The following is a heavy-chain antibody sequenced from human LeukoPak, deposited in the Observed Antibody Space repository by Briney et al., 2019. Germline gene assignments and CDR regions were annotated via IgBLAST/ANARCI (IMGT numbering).Heavy chain of an antibody. J-gene: IGHJ4*02. D-gene: IGHD3-22*01. V-gene: IGHV4-59*06. CDR2: IYYSGST. Sequence: SETLSLTCTVSGGSISSYYWSWIRQPAGKGLEWIGYIYYSGSTYYNPSLKSRVTISVDTSKNQFSLKLSSVTAADTAVYYCARDLKGGGYYDSSGPGGWGQGTLVTVSS. CDR3: ARDLKGGGYYDSSGPGG. CDR1: GGSISSYY.